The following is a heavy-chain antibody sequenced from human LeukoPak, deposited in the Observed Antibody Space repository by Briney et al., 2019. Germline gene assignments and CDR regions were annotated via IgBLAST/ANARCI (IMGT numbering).Heavy chain of an antibody. J-gene: IGHJ6*02. V-gene: IGHV3-21*01. CDR2: ISSSSSYI. D-gene: IGHD3-10*01. CDR3: ARVLRLYGSGREPYYYGMDV. CDR1: GFTFSSYS. Sequence: PGGSLRLSCAASGFTFSSYSMNWVRQAPGKGLEWVSSISSSSSYIYYADSVKGRFTISRDNAKNSLYLQMNSLRAEDTAVYYCARVLRLYGSGREPYYYGMDVWGQGTTVTVSS.